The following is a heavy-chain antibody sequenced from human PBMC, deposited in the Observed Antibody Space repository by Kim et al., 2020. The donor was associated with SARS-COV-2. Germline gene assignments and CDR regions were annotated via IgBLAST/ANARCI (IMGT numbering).Heavy chain of an antibody. J-gene: IGHJ3*02. CDR1: GFTFSSYD. CDR2: IGTAGDT. Sequence: GGSLRLSCAASGFTFSSYDMHWVRQATGKGLEWVSAIGTAGDTYYPGSVKGRFTISRENAKNSLYLQMNSLRAGDTAVYYCARDSGSTYYDILTGYYLPGGVHAFDIWGQGTMVTVSS. CDR3: ARDSGSTYYDILTGYYLPGGVHAFDI. D-gene: IGHD3-9*01. V-gene: IGHV3-13*01.